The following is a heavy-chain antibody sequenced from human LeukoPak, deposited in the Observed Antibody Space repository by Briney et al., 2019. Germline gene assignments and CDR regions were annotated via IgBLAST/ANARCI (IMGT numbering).Heavy chain of an antibody. CDR3: ARVPYYFEISGFSFDV. J-gene: IGHJ2*01. V-gene: IGHV4-39*01. CDR1: GGSISSSSYY. Sequence: PSETLSLTCTVSGGSISSSSYYWGWIRQPPGKGLEWIGNIYYTGSTYYNSSLKSRITISVDTSKNQFSLTLSSVTAADTAVYYCARVPYYFEISGFSFDVWGRGTLVTVSS. CDR2: IYYTGST. D-gene: IGHD3-22*01.